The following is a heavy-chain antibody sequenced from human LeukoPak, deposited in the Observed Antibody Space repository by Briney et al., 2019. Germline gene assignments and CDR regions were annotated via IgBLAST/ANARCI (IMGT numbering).Heavy chain of an antibody. Sequence: SETLSLTCAFSGGSISSGGYSWSWIRQPPGKGLEWIGYIYHSGSTYYNPSLKSRVTISVDRSKNQFSLKLSSVTAADTAVYYCARGRLHYYDSSGSIDYWGQGTLVTVSS. D-gene: IGHD3-22*01. V-gene: IGHV4-30-2*01. J-gene: IGHJ4*02. CDR3: ARGRLHYYDSSGSIDY. CDR2: IYHSGST. CDR1: GGSISSGGYS.